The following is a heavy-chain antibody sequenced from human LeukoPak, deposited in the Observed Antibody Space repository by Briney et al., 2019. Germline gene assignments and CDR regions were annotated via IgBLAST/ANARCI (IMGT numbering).Heavy chain of an antibody. D-gene: IGHD2-21*01. V-gene: IGHV4-34*01. CDR3: ARVPDFIARPCDS. CDR1: GGSFSGNY. CDR2: SSPTGDIT. J-gene: IGHJ4*02. Sequence: SETLSLTCAVYGGSFSGNYWTLIRQTPGRGLEWIGESSPTGDITGYNPSLKGRATISVDSSKKQFSLKLTAVTAADTGVYYCARVPDFIARPCDSWGPGTLVTVSS.